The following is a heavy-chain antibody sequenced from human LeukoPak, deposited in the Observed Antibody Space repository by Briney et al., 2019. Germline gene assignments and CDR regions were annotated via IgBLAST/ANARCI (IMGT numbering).Heavy chain of an antibody. D-gene: IGHD3-16*02. CDR1: GGTFSSYA. Sequence: SVKVSCKASGGTFSSYAISWVRQAPGQGLEWMGRIIPIFGTANYAQKFQGRVTITTDESTSTAYMELSSLRSEDTAVYYCARDYAYDYVWGSYRYSFDYWGQGTLVTVSS. V-gene: IGHV1-69*05. CDR2: IIPIFGTA. CDR3: ARDYAYDYVWGSYRYSFDY. J-gene: IGHJ4*02.